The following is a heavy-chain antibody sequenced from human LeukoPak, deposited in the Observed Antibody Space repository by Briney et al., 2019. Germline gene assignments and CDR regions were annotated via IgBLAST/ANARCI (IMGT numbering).Heavy chain of an antibody. D-gene: IGHD3-22*01. J-gene: IGHJ2*01. CDR3: ARDAPPSYYYDSSGNAWYFDI. CDR2: IYSGGST. CDR1: GFTVSSNY. V-gene: IGHV3-66*01. Sequence: GGSLSLSCAASGFTVSSNYMSWVRQAPGKGLEWVSVIYSGGSTYYADSVKGRFTISRDNSKNTLYLKMNSLRAEDTAVYYCARDAPPSYYYDSSGNAWYFDIWGRGTLVTVSS.